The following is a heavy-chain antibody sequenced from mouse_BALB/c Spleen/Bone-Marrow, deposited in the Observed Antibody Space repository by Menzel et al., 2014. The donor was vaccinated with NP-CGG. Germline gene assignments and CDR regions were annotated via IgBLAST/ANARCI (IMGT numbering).Heavy chain of an antibody. Sequence: EVQGVESGGGLVQPGGSLKLSCAASGFTFSNYGMSWVRQTPDKRLDLVATINSNGGTTYYPDSVKGRFTITRDNAKNPLFLQMSRLKSEGPAMYFCARGLYFFAYGPGFAYWGQGTLVTVSA. CDR2: INSNGGTT. CDR3: ARGLYFFAYGPGFAY. D-gene: IGHD1-1*01. CDR1: GFTFSNYG. J-gene: IGHJ3*01. V-gene: IGHV5-6-3*01.